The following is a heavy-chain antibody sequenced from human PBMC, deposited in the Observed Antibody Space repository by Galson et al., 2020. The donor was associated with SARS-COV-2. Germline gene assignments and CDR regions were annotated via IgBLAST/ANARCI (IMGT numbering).Heavy chain of an antibody. CDR1: GFTFSNYG. Sequence: GGSLRLSCAASGFTFSNYGMHWIRQAPGKGLEWVAAISYVGSNKQYADSVKGRFTISRDNSKNTLSLQMSSLRAEDTAVYYCARHGGGPGAGEYYYYGMDVWGQGTTVTVSS. CDR3: ARHGGGPGAGEYYYYGMDV. D-gene: IGHD3-16*01. CDR2: ISYVGSNK. V-gene: IGHV3-30*03. J-gene: IGHJ6*02.